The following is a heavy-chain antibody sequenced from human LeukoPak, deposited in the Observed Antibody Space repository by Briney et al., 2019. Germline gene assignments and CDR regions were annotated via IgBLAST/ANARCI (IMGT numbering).Heavy chain of an antibody. CDR2: IYYSGST. CDR1: GGSISSYY. Sequence: SETLSLTCTVSGGSISSYYWSWIRQPPGKGLEWIGYIYYSGSTNYNPSLKSRVTISVDTSKNQFSLKLSSVTAADTAVYYCARGVGYRGYFDYWGQGTLVTLSS. CDR3: ARGVGYRGYFDY. D-gene: IGHD3-10*01. J-gene: IGHJ4*02. V-gene: IGHV4-59*08.